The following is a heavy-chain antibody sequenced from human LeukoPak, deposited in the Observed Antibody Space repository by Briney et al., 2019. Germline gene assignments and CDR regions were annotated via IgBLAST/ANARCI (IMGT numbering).Heavy chain of an antibody. CDR1: GFTFSSYW. CDR2: INPDGVAK. D-gene: IGHD4-23*01. Sequence: GGSLRLSCAASGFTFSSYWMTWVRQAPGKGLGWVANINPDGVAKYYVDSVRGRFTISRDNAENSLYLQMNSLRADDMAVYYCARALESGNSDAGYWGQGALVTVSS. V-gene: IGHV3-7*04. J-gene: IGHJ4*02. CDR3: ARALESGNSDAGY.